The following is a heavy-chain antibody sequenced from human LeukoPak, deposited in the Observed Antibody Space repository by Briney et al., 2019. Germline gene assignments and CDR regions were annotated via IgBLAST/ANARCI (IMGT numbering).Heavy chain of an antibody. Sequence: SVKVSCKASGGTFSSYAISWVRQAPGQGLEWMGRIIPILGIANYAQKFQGRVTITADKSTSTAYMELSSLRSEDTAVYYCARAYSGSWYFDYWGQGTLVTVSS. V-gene: IGHV1-69*04. D-gene: IGHD6-13*01. CDR1: GGTFSSYA. J-gene: IGHJ4*02. CDR2: IIPILGIA. CDR3: ARAYSGSWYFDY.